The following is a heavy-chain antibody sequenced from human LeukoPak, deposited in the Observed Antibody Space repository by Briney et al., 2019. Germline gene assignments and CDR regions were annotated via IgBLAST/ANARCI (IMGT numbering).Heavy chain of an antibody. V-gene: IGHV4-34*01. CDR3: ARQDNRVVTAIPHAFDI. J-gene: IGHJ3*02. Sequence: SETLSLTCAVYGGSFSGYYWSWVRQPPGKGLEWIGEINHSGSTNYNPSLKSRVTISVDTSKNQFSLKLSSVTAADTAVYYCARQDNRVVTAIPHAFDIWGQGTMVTVSS. CDR2: INHSGST. CDR1: GGSFSGYY. D-gene: IGHD2-21*02.